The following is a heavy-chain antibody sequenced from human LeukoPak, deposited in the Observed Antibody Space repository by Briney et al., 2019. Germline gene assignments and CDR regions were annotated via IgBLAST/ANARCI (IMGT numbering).Heavy chain of an antibody. D-gene: IGHD2-15*01. CDR3: ASPSGGSSHDAFDL. Sequence: ASVKVSCKPSGYTFTSYVISGGRQAPGQGREWMGWISADDGNTNYAQKLQSRVTMTTDTSTSTAYMELRRKRPDDTAVYYCASPSGGSSHDAFDLWGQGTMVTVSS. V-gene: IGHV1-18*01. CDR2: ISADDGNT. CDR1: GYTFTSYV. J-gene: IGHJ3*01.